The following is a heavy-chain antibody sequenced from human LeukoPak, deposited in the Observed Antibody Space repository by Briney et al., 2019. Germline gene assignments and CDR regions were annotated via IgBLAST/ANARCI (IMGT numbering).Heavy chain of an antibody. J-gene: IGHJ5*02. CDR3: ARESVGIAAAVNWFDP. V-gene: IGHV4-59*01. CDR2: IYHSGST. CDR1: GGSINSYS. D-gene: IGHD6-13*01. Sequence: SETLSLTCTVSGGSINSYSWSWIRQPPGKGLEWIGYIYHSGSTNYNPSLKSRVTISLDTSKNQFSLKLSSVTAADTAVYYCARESVGIAAAVNWFDPWGRGTLVTVSS.